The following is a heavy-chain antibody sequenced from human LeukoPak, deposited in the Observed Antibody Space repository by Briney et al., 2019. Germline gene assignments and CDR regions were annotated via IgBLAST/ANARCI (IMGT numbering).Heavy chain of an antibody. CDR1: GGSISSHY. CDR3: ARDAHCGGDCYSGWFDP. V-gene: IGHV4-59*11. D-gene: IGHD2-21*02. CDR2: TYYSGST. Sequence: SETLSLTCTVSGGSISSHYWSWIRQPPGKGLEWIGYTYYSGSTNYNPSLKSRVTISVDTSKNQFSLKLSSVTAADTAVYYCARDAHCGGDCYSGWFDPWGQGTLVTVSS. J-gene: IGHJ5*02.